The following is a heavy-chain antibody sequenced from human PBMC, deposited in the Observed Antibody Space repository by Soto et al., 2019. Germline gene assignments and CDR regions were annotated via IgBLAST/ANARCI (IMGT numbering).Heavy chain of an antibody. CDR3: DVAGENFDY. CDR1: GGSFNSFY. CDR2: INHSGST. J-gene: IGHJ4*02. Sequence: QVQLQQWGAGLLKPSETLSLTCAVYGGSFNSFYWGWIRQSPGKGLEWIGEINHSGSTNYNPSFESRVTVSADTSKKQFSLNLSSVTAADTAVYYCDVAGENFDYWGQGALVTVSS. V-gene: IGHV4-34*01. D-gene: IGHD6-19*01.